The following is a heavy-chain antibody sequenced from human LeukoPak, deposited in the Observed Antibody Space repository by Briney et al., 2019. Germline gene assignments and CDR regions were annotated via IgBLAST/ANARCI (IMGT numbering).Heavy chain of an antibody. CDR2: IYHSGST. CDR1: GGSISSNNG. CDR3: ARAVGSGSFQTYYYYMDV. J-gene: IGHJ6*03. D-gene: IGHD3-10*01. V-gene: IGHV4-4*02. Sequence: SETLSLTCAVSGGSISSNNGWSWVRQPPGKGLEWIGEIYHSGSTNYNPSLKSRVTISVDTSKNQFSLKLSSVTAADTAVYYCARAVGSGSFQTYYYYMDVWGKGTTVTISS.